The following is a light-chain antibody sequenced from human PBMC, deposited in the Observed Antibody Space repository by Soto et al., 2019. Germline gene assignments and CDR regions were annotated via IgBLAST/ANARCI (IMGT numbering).Light chain of an antibody. Sequence: QSVLTQPPSASGSPGQSVTISCTGTSSDVGGYNFVSWYQQHPGKAPKLMIYEVSERPSGVPDRFSGSKSGKTASLTDSGLQAEDEADYYCSSYAGSNIVVFGGGTKLTVL. CDR1: SSDVGGYNF. V-gene: IGLV2-8*01. J-gene: IGLJ2*01. CDR2: EVS. CDR3: SSYAGSNIVV.